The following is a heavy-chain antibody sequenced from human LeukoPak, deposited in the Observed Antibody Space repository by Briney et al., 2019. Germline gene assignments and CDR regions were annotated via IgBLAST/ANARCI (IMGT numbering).Heavy chain of an antibody. CDR1: GFTFSSYA. Sequence: GGSLRLSCAASGFTFSSYAMHWVRQAPGKGLEWVAVISYDGSNKSYADSVKGRFTISRDNSKNTLYLQMNSLRAEDTAVYYCVKAQNWGKGTTVTISS. CDR2: ISYDGSNK. CDR3: VKAQN. J-gene: IGHJ6*04. V-gene: IGHV3-30*04.